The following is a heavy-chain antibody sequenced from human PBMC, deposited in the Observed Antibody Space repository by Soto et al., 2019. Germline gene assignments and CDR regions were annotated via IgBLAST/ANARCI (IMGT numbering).Heavy chain of an antibody. V-gene: IGHV3-33*01. CDR3: ARDRNYGSLWQTPPNYYYYGMDV. CDR1: GFTFSSYG. J-gene: IGHJ6*02. CDR2: IWYDGSNK. Sequence: QVQLVESGGGVVQPGRSLRLSCAASGFTFSSYGMHWVRQAPGKGLEWVAVIWYDGSNKYYADSVKGRFTISRDNSKNTLYRQMNSLRAEDTAVYYCARDRNYGSLWQTPPNYYYYGMDVWGQGTTVTVSS. D-gene: IGHD6-19*01.